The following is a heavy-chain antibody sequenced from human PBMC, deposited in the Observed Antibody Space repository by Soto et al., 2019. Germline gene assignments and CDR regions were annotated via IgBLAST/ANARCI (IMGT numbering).Heavy chain of an antibody. CDR1: GYTFTNYG. V-gene: IGHV1-18*01. D-gene: IGHD6-13*01. CDR3: ARSLGYSASWSYFYYGMKI. Sequence: QVQLVQSGAELKKPGASVKVSCKASGYTFTNYGISWVRQAPGQGLEWMGWINTYHGNTKYAQKLQGRVTMTKDRSTRTAYTELRSLGSDETAVYYYARSLGYSASWSYFYYGMKIWGQGTTVIVSS. CDR2: INTYHGNT. J-gene: IGHJ6*02.